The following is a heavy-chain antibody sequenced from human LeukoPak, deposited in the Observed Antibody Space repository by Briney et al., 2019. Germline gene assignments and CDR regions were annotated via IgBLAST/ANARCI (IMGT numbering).Heavy chain of an antibody. CDR3: ARAGGSTVSHSDY. CDR2: ISWNSGSI. Sequence: GGSLRLSCEASGFTFDDYAMHWVRQAPGKGLEWVSGISWNSGSIGYADSVKGRFTISKDDAKNSLYLQMNSLRAEDTAVYYCARAGGSTVSHSDYWGQGTLVTVSS. D-gene: IGHD4-17*01. J-gene: IGHJ4*02. CDR1: GFTFDDYA. V-gene: IGHV3-9*01.